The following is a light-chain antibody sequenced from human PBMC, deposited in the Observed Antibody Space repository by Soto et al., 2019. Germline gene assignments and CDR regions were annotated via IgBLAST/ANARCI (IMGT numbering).Light chain of an antibody. CDR3: QQYDTYST. Sequence: DIQMTQSPSTLSASVGDRVIITCRASQSINIWLAWYQQKPGKAPKLLIYDASRLESGVPSRFSGSGSGTDFTLTISSLQPDDLATYHCQQYDTYSTFGQGTKVDIK. CDR2: DAS. V-gene: IGKV1-5*01. J-gene: IGKJ1*01. CDR1: QSINIW.